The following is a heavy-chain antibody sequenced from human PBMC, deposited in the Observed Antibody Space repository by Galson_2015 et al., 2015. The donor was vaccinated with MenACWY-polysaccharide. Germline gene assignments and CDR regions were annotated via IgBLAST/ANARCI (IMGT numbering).Heavy chain of an antibody. CDR3: ARDLAWGTSGGHDY. J-gene: IGHJ4*02. CDR2: IYSGGST. Sequence: SLRLSCAASGFTVSSNYMSWVRQAPGKGLEWVSVIYSGGSTYYADSVKGRFTISRDNSKNTLYLQMNNLRAEDTAVYFCARDLAWGTSGGHDYWGQGTLVTVSS. D-gene: IGHD2-15*01. CDR1: GFTVSSNY. V-gene: IGHV3-66*01.